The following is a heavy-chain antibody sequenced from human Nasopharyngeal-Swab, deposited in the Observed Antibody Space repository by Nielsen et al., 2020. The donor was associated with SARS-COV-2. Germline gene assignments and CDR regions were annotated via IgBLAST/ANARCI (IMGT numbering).Heavy chain of an antibody. J-gene: IGHJ4*02. CDR1: GFTFSSYT. V-gene: IGHV3-23*01. CDR2: ISGSGGST. CDR3: TTDFYFDY. Sequence: GESLKISCAASGFTFSSYTMSWVRQAPGKGLEWVSAISGSGGSTYYADSVRGRFTLSRDNSKNTLYLQMNSLRAEDTAVYYCTTDFYFDYWGQGTLVTVSS.